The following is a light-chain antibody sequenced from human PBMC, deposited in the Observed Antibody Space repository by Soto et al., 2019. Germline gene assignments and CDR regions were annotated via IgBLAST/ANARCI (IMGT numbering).Light chain of an antibody. CDR2: GAS. Sequence: DIVMTQSTATLSVSPGERATLSCRASQSVSSRLAWYQQKPGQAPRLLISGASSRATGIPDRFSGSGSATDFTLTISRLEPEDFALYYCQQYGSSPITFGQGTRLAIK. J-gene: IGKJ5*01. CDR3: QQYGSSPIT. V-gene: IGKV3-20*01. CDR1: QSVSSR.